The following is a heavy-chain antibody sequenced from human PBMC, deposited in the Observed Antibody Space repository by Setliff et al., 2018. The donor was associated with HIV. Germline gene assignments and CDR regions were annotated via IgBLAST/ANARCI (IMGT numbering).Heavy chain of an antibody. V-gene: IGHV4-59*01. D-gene: IGHD5-18*01. CDR2: IYYSGST. J-gene: IGHJ4*02. CDR3: ARDSGYSFGFNYFDY. CDR1: GDSLSSYY. Sequence: LSLTCTVSGDSLSSYYWSWIRQPPGKGLEWIGYIYYSGSTNYNPSLKSRVTISLDMSKNQFSLRLSSVTAADTAVYYCARDSGYSFGFNYFDYRGRERWSPSPQ.